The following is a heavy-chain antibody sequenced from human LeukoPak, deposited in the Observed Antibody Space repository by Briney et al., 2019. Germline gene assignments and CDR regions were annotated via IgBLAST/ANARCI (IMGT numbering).Heavy chain of an antibody. Sequence: SVKVSCKASGGTLSTDSFSWVRQAPGQGLEWMGGIIPIFGTANYAQKFQGRVTITADESTSTAYMELSSLRSEDTAVYYCATPALGRLTPYYYMDVWGKGTTVTVSS. V-gene: IGHV1-69*01. CDR1: GGTLSTDS. CDR3: ATPALGRLTPYYYMDV. D-gene: IGHD4/OR15-4a*01. J-gene: IGHJ6*03. CDR2: IIPIFGTA.